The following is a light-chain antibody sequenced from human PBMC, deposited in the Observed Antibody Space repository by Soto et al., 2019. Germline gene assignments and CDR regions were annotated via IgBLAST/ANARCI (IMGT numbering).Light chain of an antibody. V-gene: IGKV3-20*01. CDR1: QSVSSSY. CDR3: QQDGSSPIT. CDR2: GAS. Sequence: IVLTPSLGSLSSSPGETATLSCRPSQSVSSSYLAWYQQKPGQAPRLVIYGASSRATGIPDRFSGSGSGTDFTLTISRLEPEDFAVYYCQQDGSSPITFGQGTRLEIK. J-gene: IGKJ5*01.